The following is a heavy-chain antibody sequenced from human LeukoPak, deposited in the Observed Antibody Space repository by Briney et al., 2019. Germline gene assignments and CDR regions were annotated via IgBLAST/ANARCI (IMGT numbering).Heavy chain of an antibody. CDR2: IDYDSSHI. J-gene: IGHJ4*02. Sequence: GGSLRLSCAASGFTFSNSAMDWVRQVPGKGLEWVSSIDYDSSHIYYAASVRGRFTISRDNARNSVYLQMNSLRVEDTAVYYCARDPFRYLRVGHYDYWGQGTLVAVSS. D-gene: IGHD3-9*01. V-gene: IGHV3-21*01. CDR3: ARDPFRYLRVGHYDY. CDR1: GFTFSNSA.